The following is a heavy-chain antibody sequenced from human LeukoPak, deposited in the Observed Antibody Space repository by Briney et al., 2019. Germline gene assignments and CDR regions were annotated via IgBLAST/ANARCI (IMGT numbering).Heavy chain of an antibody. CDR1: GFTFSSYA. CDR2: MSYDGIHK. CDR3: ARVQRQPLVLDAFDI. Sequence: PGGSLRLSSAASGFTFSSYAIHWVRQAPGKGLVWVAVMSYDGIHKYYADSVKGRFTIARDNSKNTLYLQMNSLRAEDTAVYYCARVQRQPLVLDAFDIWGQGTMVTVSS. V-gene: IGHV3-30*04. D-gene: IGHD6-13*01. J-gene: IGHJ3*02.